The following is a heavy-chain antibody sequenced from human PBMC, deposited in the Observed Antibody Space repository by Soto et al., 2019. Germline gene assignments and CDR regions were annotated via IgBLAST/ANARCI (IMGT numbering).Heavy chain of an antibody. CDR1: GFTFSGYS. Sequence: PWGSLRLSCSASGFTFSGYSVNWFRQAPGKGLEWVSYISSGSKTIYYAESVKGRFTVSRDNARNSQYLQMNSLRDEDTAVYYCAREDILGVRSFDYWGQGTQVTVSS. CDR3: AREDILGVRSFDY. V-gene: IGHV3-48*02. CDR2: ISSGSKTI. D-gene: IGHD3-9*01. J-gene: IGHJ4*02.